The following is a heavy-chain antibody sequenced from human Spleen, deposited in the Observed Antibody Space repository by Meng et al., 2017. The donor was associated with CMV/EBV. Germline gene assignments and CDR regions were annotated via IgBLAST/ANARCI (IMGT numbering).Heavy chain of an antibody. Sequence: SVKVSCKASRGTHNSYAINWVRQAPGQGLEWMGGIIPVVDIPNYAQKFRGRVTITADKSTSTTYMELSSLRSEDTAVYYCARGNGIDPWGQGTLVTVS. CDR3: ARGNGIDP. D-gene: IGHD1-26*01. CDR1: RGTHNSYA. CDR2: IIPVVDIP. J-gene: IGHJ5*02. V-gene: IGHV1-69*10.